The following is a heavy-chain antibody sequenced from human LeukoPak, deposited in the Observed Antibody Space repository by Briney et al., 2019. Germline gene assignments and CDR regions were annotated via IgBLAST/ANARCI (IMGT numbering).Heavy chain of an antibody. CDR2: INPNSGGT. V-gene: IGHV1-2*02. CDR1: GYTFTSYD. Sequence: GASVKVSCKASGYTFTSYDINWVRQATGQGLEWMGWINPNSGGTNYAQKFQGRVTMTRDTSISTAYMELSRLRSDDTAVYYCARVGICSSTSCPFDFDYWGQGTLVTVSS. D-gene: IGHD2-2*01. CDR3: ARVGICSSTSCPFDFDY. J-gene: IGHJ4*02.